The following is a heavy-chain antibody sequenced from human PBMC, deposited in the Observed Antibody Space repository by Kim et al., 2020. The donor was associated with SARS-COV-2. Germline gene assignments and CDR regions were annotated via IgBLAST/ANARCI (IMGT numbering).Heavy chain of an antibody. CDR2: IFTTSIHI. CDR3: AFRAG. V-gene: IGHV3-21*05. D-gene: IGHD6-19*01. J-gene: IGHJ4*02. CDR1: SNDG. Sequence: SNDGMFWFRKGAGKEMEFCSYIFTTSIHIFSADSGKGRFTRSRDNAKNSLYHQMSSLMAEESAVYYCAFRAGWGQGTLVAVSS.